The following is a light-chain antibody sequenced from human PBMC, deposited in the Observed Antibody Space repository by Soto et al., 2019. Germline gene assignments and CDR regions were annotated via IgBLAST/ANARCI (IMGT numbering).Light chain of an antibody. J-gene: IGKJ1*01. CDR3: QQYNNWPRT. CDR1: QSLSSSY. Sequence: EIVLKQSPGTLSLSPGERATLSFRASQSLSSSYLAWYQQKPGQAPRLLIYGASTRATGIPARFSGSGSGTEFTLTISSLQSEDFAVYYCQQYNNWPRTFGQGTKVDI. V-gene: IGKV3-15*01. CDR2: GAS.